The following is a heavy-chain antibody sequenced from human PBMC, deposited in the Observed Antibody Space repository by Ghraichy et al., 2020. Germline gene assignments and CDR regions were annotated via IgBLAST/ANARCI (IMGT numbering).Heavy chain of an antibody. V-gene: IGHV3-64D*06. J-gene: IGHJ6*02. CDR1: GFTFSNYA. Sequence: LRLSCSASGFTFSNYAMHWVRQAPGKGLEYVSGINNRGGTTYYADSVKGRFTISSDISKNTVHLQMSSLRVEDTAVYYCVRSIRGGSGNNFYYYFGMDVWGQGTTVTVSS. CDR3: VRSIRGGSGNNFYYYFGMDV. CDR2: INNRGGTT. D-gene: IGHD3-10*01.